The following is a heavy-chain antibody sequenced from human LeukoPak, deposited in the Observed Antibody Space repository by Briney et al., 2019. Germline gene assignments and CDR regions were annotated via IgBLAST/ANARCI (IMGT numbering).Heavy chain of an antibody. CDR3: GTFPITESAVYYYYGMEV. J-gene: IGHJ6*02. D-gene: IGHD5-12*01. CDR2: IIPILGIA. V-gene: IGHV1-69*04. Sequence: GASVKVSCKASGGTFSSYAISWVRQAPGQGLEWMGRIIPILGIANYAQKFQGRVTITADKSTSTAYMELSSLRSEDTATYYCGTFPITESAVYYYYGMEVWGQGTTVTVSS. CDR1: GGTFSSYA.